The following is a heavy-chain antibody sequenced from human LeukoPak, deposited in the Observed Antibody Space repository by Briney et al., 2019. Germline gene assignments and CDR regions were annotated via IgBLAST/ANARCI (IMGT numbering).Heavy chain of an antibody. J-gene: IGHJ6*02. CDR1: GAPMDSYY. D-gene: IGHD5-12*01. CDR2: IYSSGST. Sequence: SETLSLTCTVSGAPMDSYYWSWIRQPPGKGLEWIGYIYSSGSTNYNPSVKSRVTISVDTSKNQFSLKVSSVTAADTAVYYCGRGFGSGYDFPTYFYGMDLWGQGTTVTVSS. V-gene: IGHV4-59*01. CDR3: GRGFGSGYDFPTYFYGMDL.